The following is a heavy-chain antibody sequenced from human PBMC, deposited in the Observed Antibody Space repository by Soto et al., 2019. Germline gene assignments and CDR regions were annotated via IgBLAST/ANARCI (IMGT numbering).Heavy chain of an antibody. D-gene: IGHD3-10*01. CDR2: IYHSGST. CDR1: GYSISSGYY. V-gene: IGHV4-38-2*01. J-gene: IGHJ5*02. Sequence: KPSETLSLTCAVSGYSISSGYYWGWIRQPPGKGLEWIGSIYHSGSTYYNPSLKSRVTISVDTSKNQFSLKLSPVTAADTAVYYCARVTMVRGAIIDNNWFDPWGQGTLVTVSS. CDR3: ARVTMVRGAIIDNNWFDP.